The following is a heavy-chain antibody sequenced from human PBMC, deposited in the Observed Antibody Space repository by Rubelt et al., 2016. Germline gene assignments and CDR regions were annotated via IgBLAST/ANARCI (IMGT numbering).Heavy chain of an antibody. CDR3: ARGGYSSSWYWVY. D-gene: IGHD6-13*01. CDR2: IGGSDERT. CDR1: GFTFRSYA. Sequence: GGSLRLPCAASGFTFRSYAMNWVREAPGKGLEWVSAIGGSDERTYYADSVKGRFTISRDNSKNTLHLQMNSLRAEDTAVYYCARGGYSSSWYWVYWGQGTLVTVSS. V-gene: IGHV3-23*01. J-gene: IGHJ4*02.